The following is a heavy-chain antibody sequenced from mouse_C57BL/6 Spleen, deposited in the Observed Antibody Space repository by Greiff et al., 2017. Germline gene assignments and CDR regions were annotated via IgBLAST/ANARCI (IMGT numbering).Heavy chain of an antibody. V-gene: IGHV1-18*01. J-gene: IGHJ3*01. CDR2: INPDNGGT. CDR3: ERSGYDPFTY. CDR1: GYTFTDYN. Sequence: EVQLQQSGPELVKPGASVKISCKASGYTFTDYNMDWVKQSHGKSLEWIGGINPDNGGTIYNQKFKGKATLTIDKSSRTAYMELRSLTSEDTAVYYGERSGYDPFTYWGQGALVTVSA. D-gene: IGHD2-2*01.